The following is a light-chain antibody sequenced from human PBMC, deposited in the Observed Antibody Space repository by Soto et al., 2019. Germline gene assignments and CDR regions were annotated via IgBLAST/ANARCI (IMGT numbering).Light chain of an antibody. CDR1: SSNLGAGYD. Sequence: QSVLTQPPSVSGAPGQRVTISCTGNSSNLGAGYDVHWYQQLPGAAPKLVIFGNRNRPSGVPERFSGSKSGTSASLAITGLQAEDEADYYCATCDDSLKGVFGTGTKLTVL. CDR2: GNR. V-gene: IGLV1-40*01. CDR3: ATCDDSLKGV. J-gene: IGLJ1*01.